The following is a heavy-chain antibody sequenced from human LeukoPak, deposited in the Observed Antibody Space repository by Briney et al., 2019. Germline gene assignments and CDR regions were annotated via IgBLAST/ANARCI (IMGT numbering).Heavy chain of an antibody. D-gene: IGHD3-9*01. CDR1: GYSISSGYY. J-gene: IGHJ4*02. CDR3: ARDGNDILTGYLYYFDY. CDR2: IYHSGST. V-gene: IGHV4-38-2*02. Sequence: PSETLSLTCTVSGYSISSGYYWGWIRQPPGKGLEWIGSIYHSGSTYYNPSLKSRVTISVDTSKNQFSLKLSSVTAADTAVYYCARDGNDILTGYLYYFDYWGQGTLVTVSS.